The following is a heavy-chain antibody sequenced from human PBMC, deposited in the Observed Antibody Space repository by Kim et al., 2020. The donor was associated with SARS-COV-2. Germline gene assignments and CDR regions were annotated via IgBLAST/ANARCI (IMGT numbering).Heavy chain of an antibody. J-gene: IGHJ4*02. CDR1: GFTFSSYE. CDR3: ARDWRITMIGDY. Sequence: GGSLRLSCAASGFTFSSYEMNWVRQAPGKGLEWVSYISSSGSTIYYADSVKGRFTISRDNTKNSLYLQMNSLRAEDTAVYYCARDWRITMIGDYWGQGTLVTVSS. CDR2: ISSSGSTI. V-gene: IGHV3-48*03. D-gene: IGHD3-10*02.